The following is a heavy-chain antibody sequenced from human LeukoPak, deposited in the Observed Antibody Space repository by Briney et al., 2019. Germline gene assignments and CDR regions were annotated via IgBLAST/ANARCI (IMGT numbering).Heavy chain of an antibody. J-gene: IGHJ6*02. CDR2: ISAYNGNT. CDR1: GYTFTSYG. Sequence: ASVKVSCKASGYTFTSYGISWVRQAPGQGPEWMGWISAYNGNTNYAQKLQGRVTMTTDTSTSTAYMELRSLRSDDTAVYYCARIPRPAVSYYYGMDVWGQGTTVTVSS. D-gene: IGHD5/OR15-5a*01. CDR3: ARIPRPAVSYYYGMDV. V-gene: IGHV1-18*01.